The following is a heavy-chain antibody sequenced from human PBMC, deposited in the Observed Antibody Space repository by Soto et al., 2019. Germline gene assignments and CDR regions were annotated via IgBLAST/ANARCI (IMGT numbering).Heavy chain of an antibody. D-gene: IGHD1-26*01. V-gene: IGHV3-30*18. Sequence: QVQLVESGRGAVQPGESLRLSCVASGFDFTYYAMHWVRQAPGKGLESVAVMSSDGSKIHHTDSVKGRFTISRDNSKNTLYLQMNSLRKEDTAVYFCGKDEGVGGTLGLFDYWGQGTLVSVSS. CDR2: MSSDGSKI. CDR3: GKDEGVGGTLGLFDY. J-gene: IGHJ4*02. CDR1: GFDFTYYA.